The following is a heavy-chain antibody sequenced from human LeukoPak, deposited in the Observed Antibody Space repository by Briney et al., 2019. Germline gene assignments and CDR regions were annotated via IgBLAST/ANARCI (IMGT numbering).Heavy chain of an antibody. CDR2: IYYSGST. CDR1: GGSLSSHY. V-gene: IGHV4-59*11. Sequence: SETLSLTCTVSGGSLSSHYWSWIRQPPGKGLEWIGYIYYSGSTNYNPFLKSRVTISVDTSKNQFSLKLSSVTAADTAVYYCARRYSSSSYHFDYWGQGTLVTVSS. J-gene: IGHJ4*02. D-gene: IGHD6-6*01. CDR3: ARRYSSSSYHFDY.